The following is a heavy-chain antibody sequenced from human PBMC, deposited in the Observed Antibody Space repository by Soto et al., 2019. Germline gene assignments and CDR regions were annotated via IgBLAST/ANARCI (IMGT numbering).Heavy chain of an antibody. CDR1: GFTFSNAW. CDR2: IKSKTDGGTT. D-gene: IGHD2-15*01. Sequence: GSLRLSCAASGFTFSNAWMSWVRQAPGKGLEWVGRIKSKTDGGTTDYAAPVKGRFTISRDDSKNTLYLQMNSLKTEDTAVYYCTTQSPIGAAYAFDIWGQGTMVTVSS. J-gene: IGHJ3*02. CDR3: TTQSPIGAAYAFDI. V-gene: IGHV3-15*01.